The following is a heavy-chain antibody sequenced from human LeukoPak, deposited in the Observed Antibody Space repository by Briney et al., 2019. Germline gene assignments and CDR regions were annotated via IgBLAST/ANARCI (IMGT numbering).Heavy chain of an antibody. Sequence: ASVKVSCKASGYTFTSYYMHWVRQAPGQGLEWMGIINPSGGSTSYAQKFQGRVAMTRDTSTSTVYMELSSLRSEDTAVYYCAREAVEMATVDYWGQGTLVTVSS. D-gene: IGHD5-24*01. CDR2: INPSGGST. V-gene: IGHV1-46*01. J-gene: IGHJ4*02. CDR1: GYTFTSYY. CDR3: AREAVEMATVDY.